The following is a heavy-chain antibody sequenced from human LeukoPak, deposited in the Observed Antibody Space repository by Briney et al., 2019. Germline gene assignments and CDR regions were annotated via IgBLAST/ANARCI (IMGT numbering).Heavy chain of an antibody. CDR2: IYPGDSDT. CDR3: ARQYCSGGSCYWFDP. CDR1: GYSFTSYW. V-gene: IGHV5-51*01. J-gene: IGHJ5*02. D-gene: IGHD2-15*01. Sequence: GESLKISCKGSGYSFTSYWIGWVRQMPGKGLEWMGIIYPGDSDTRYSPSFQGQVTISADKSINTAYLQWSSLKASDTAMYYCARQYCSGGSCYWFDPWGQGTLVTVSS.